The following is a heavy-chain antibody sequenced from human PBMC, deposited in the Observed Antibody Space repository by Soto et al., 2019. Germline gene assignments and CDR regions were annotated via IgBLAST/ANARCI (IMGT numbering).Heavy chain of an antibody. V-gene: IGHV1-69*01. J-gene: IGHJ6*02. Sequence: QVQLVQSGAEVKKPWSSVKVSCKASGGTFSSYAISWVRQAPGQGLEWMGGIIPIFGTANYAQKFQGRVTITADESTSTAYMELSSLRSEDTAVYYCARGGYEPPYYYYGMDVWGQGTTVTVSS. CDR1: GGTFSSYA. CDR2: IIPIFGTA. CDR3: ARGGYEPPYYYYGMDV. D-gene: IGHD5-12*01.